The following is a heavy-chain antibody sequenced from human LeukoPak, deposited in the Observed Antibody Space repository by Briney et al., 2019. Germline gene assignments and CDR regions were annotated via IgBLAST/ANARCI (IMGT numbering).Heavy chain of an antibody. CDR3: ARDLYYYDSSGYHDY. CDR1: GFTFSSYS. V-gene: IGHV3-21*01. D-gene: IGHD3-22*01. J-gene: IGHJ4*02. CDR2: ISSSSSYI. Sequence: GGSLRLSCAASGFTFSSYSMNWVRHAPGTGLEWVSSISSSSSYIYYADSVKGRFTISRDNAKNSLYLQMNSLRAEDTAVYYCARDLYYYDSSGYHDYWGQGTLVTVSS.